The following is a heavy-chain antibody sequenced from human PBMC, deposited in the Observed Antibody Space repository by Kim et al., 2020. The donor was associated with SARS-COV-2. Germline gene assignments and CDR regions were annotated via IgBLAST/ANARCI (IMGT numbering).Heavy chain of an antibody. CDR3: AKDRETLSSGPVDY. Sequence: GGSLRLSCAASGFTFSSYAMSWVRQAPGKGLEWVSAVSGSGGSTYYADSVKGRFTISRDTSKNTLYLQMNSLRAEDTAVYYCAKDRETLSSGPVDYWGQGTLVTVSS. CDR1: GFTFSSYA. J-gene: IGHJ4*02. D-gene: IGHD5-12*01. V-gene: IGHV3-23*01. CDR2: VSGSGGST.